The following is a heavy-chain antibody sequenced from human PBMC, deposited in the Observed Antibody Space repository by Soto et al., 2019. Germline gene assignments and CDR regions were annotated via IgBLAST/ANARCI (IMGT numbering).Heavy chain of an antibody. Sequence: QVQLVQSGAEVKKPGASVKVSCKASGYTFTSYGISWVRQAPGQGLEWMGWISAYNGNTNYAQKLQGRVTMTTDTSTSTAYMELRSLRSDDTAVYYCARALRFLERLLYQDDAFDIWGQGTMVTVSS. CDR1: GYTFTSYG. CDR2: ISAYNGNT. J-gene: IGHJ3*02. D-gene: IGHD3-3*01. CDR3: ARALRFLERLLYQDDAFDI. V-gene: IGHV1-18*01.